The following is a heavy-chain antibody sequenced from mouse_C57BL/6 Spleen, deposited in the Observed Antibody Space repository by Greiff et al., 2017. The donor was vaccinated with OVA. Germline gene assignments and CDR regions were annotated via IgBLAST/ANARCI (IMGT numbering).Heavy chain of an antibody. D-gene: IGHD1-1*01. V-gene: IGHV1-62-2*01. CDR1: GYTFTEYT. Sequence: QVQLQQSGAELVKPGASVKLSCKASGYTFTEYTIHWVKQRSGPGLEWLGWFYPGSGSIKYNENFKDKATLTADKSSSSVYMELSRLTSEDAAVYFCARRGSSSWYFDVWGTGTTVTVSS. J-gene: IGHJ1*03. CDR2: FYPGSGSI. CDR3: ARRGSSSWYFDV.